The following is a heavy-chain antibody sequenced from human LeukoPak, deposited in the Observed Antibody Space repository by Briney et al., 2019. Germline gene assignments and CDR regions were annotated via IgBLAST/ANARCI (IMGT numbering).Heavy chain of an antibody. CDR3: ARRSGYSFLVYFDY. D-gene: IGHD5-18*01. J-gene: IGHJ4*02. Sequence: SSETLSLTCTVSGGSINSGGYYWSWIRQHPGKGLEWIGYSYYSGSTYYNPSLKSRVTISVDTYKNQFSLKLRSVTAADTAVYYCARRSGYSFLVYFDYWGQGTLVTVSS. CDR1: GGSINSGGYY. CDR2: SYYSGST. V-gene: IGHV4-31*03.